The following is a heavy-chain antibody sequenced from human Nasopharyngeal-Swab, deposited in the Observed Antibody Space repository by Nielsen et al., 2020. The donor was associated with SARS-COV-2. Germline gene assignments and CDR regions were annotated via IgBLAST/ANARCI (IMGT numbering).Heavy chain of an antibody. D-gene: IGHD3-10*01. Sequence: SETLSLTCAVYGGSFSGYYWSWIRQPPGKGLEWIGEINHSGSTNYNPSLKSRVTISVDTSKNQFSLKLSSVTAADTAVYYCAGGRGVWFGDLLYAWDYWGQGTLVTISS. CDR2: INHSGST. V-gene: IGHV4-34*01. J-gene: IGHJ4*02. CDR3: AGGRGVWFGDLLYAWDY. CDR1: GGSFSGYY.